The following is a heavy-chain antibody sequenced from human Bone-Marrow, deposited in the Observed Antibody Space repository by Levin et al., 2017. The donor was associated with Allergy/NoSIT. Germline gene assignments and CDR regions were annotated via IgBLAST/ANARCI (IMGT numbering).Heavy chain of an antibody. V-gene: IGHV1-2*02. CDR2: INPNSGGT. CDR3: ARGMTTVTSDDRFDP. Sequence: GASVKVSCKASGYTFIGYYMHWVRQAPGQGLEWMGWINPNSGGTTYAQKFQGRVTMTRDTSIRTAYMELSRLTFDDTAVYYCARGMTTVTSDDRFDPWGQGTLVTVSS. J-gene: IGHJ5*02. CDR1: GYTFIGYY. D-gene: IGHD4-17*01.